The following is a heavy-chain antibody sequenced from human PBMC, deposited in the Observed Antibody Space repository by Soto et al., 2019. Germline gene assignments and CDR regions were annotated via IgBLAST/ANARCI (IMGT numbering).Heavy chain of an antibody. CDR3: AAGGGLPRYY. J-gene: IGHJ4*02. V-gene: IGHV4-30-2*01. Sequence: QLQLQESGSGLVKPSQTLSLTCAVSGGSISSGGYSWSWIRQPPGKGLEWIGYIYHSGSTYYNPSLKSRVTMSVDRSNNQFSLKLSSVTAAPTAVYYCAAGGGLPRYYWGQGTLVTVSS. CDR2: IYHSGST. CDR1: GGSISSGGYS. D-gene: IGHD5-12*01.